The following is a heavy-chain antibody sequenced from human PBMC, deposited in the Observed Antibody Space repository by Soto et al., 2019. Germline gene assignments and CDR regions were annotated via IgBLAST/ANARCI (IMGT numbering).Heavy chain of an antibody. J-gene: IGHJ3*02. CDR1: GFTFSSYS. D-gene: IGHD3-10*01. CDR2: ISSSSSTI. CDR3: ARAGPGGFGELFGAFDI. V-gene: IGHV3-48*01. Sequence: EVQLVESGGGLVQPGGSLRLSCAASGFTFSSYSMNWVRQAPGKGLEWVSYISSSSSTIYYADSVKGRFTISRDNAKNSLYMQMNSLRAEDTAVYYCARAGPGGFGELFGAFDIWGQGTMVTVSS.